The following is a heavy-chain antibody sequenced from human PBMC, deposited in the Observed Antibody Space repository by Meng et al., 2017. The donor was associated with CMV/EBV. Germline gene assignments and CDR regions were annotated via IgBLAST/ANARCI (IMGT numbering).Heavy chain of an antibody. CDR1: GGYIRSGGYD. J-gene: IGHJ5*02. CDR2: IYYSGIT. Sequence: GGYIRSGGYDWSWIRKHPGKGLALIEYIYYSGITYYNPSPKSRVTISVDTSKNQFSLKLSSVPAAHTAVYFCARTGIAAAGHNWFDPWGQGTLVTVSS. V-gene: IGHV4-31*02. CDR3: ARTGIAAAGHNWFDP. D-gene: IGHD6-13*01.